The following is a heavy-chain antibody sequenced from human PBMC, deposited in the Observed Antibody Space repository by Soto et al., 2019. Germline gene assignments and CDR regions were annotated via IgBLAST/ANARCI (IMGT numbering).Heavy chain of an antibody. CDR1: GGSISSYY. J-gene: IGHJ5*02. CDR2: IYYSGST. Sequence: QVQLQESGPGLVKPSETLSLTCTVSGGSISSYYWSWIRQPPGKGLEWIGYIYYSGSTNYNPSLKSRVTISVDTSKNQCCLKLRSVTAADTAVYYCARHEHYYDNWFDPWGQGTLVTVSS. D-gene: IGHD3-22*01. CDR3: ARHEHYYDNWFDP. V-gene: IGHV4-59*08.